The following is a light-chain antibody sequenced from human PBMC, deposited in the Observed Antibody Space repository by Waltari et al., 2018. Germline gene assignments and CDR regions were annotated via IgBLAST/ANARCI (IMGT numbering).Light chain of an antibody. J-gene: IGLJ3*02. CDR2: RNN. Sequence: QSVLTQPHSASGTPGQRVTISCSGSSSNIGANAVNWYQHLPGTAPKLLILRNNQRPSGVPDRFSGSKSGTSASLAISGLQSEDESDYYCASWDDIPNGPVFGGGTKLTVL. CDR1: SSNIGANA. CDR3: ASWDDIPNGPV. V-gene: IGLV1-44*01.